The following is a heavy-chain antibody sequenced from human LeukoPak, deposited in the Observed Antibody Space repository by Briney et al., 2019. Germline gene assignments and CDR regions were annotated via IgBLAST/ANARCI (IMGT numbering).Heavy chain of an antibody. V-gene: IGHV3-23*01. J-gene: IGHJ4*02. CDR3: AKQVRGDSSGFYPPDY. D-gene: IGHD3-22*01. Sequence: GGSLRLSCAASGFTFNSYVMSWVRQAPGKGLEWVSVINGGGDYTNYADSVKGRFAISRDNAKSTLYLQMNSLRAEDTAVYYCAKQVRGDSSGFYPPDYWGQGTLVTVSS. CDR2: INGGGDYT. CDR1: GFTFNSYV.